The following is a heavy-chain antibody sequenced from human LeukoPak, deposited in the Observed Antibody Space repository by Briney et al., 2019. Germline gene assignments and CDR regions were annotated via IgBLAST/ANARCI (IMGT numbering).Heavy chain of an antibody. D-gene: IGHD3-3*02. CDR2: ISGYNGNT. Sequence: ASVKLSFNASGYSFTINGITWVRHAPAQGHEWMGWISGYNGNTNYAKKLQGRVTMTTDRSTSTDYMELRSLTSDDTAVYYCARGALAQPFYYYMDVWGKGTTVTVSS. V-gene: IGHV1-18*01. CDR3: ARGALAQPFYYYMDV. J-gene: IGHJ6*03. CDR1: GYSFTING.